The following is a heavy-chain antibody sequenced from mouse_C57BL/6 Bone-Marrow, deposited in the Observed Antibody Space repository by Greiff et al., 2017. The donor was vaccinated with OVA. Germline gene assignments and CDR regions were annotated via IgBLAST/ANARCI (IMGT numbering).Heavy chain of an antibody. CDR1: GFSLTSYG. CDR3: AIYYGSSYGWFAY. J-gene: IGHJ3*01. D-gene: IGHD1-1*01. CDR2: IWGVGST. Sequence: LVESGPGLVAPSQSLSITCTVSGFSLTSYGVDWVRQSPGKGLEWLGVIWGVGSTNYNSALKSRLSISKDNSKSQVFLKMNSLQTDDTAMYYCAIYYGSSYGWFAYWGQGTLVTVSA. V-gene: IGHV2-6*01.